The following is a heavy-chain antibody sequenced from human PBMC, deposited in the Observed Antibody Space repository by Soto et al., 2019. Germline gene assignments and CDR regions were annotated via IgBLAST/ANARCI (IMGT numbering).Heavy chain of an antibody. J-gene: IGHJ4*02. CDR2: INQDGSEK. CDR3: ARAAAAAGVYYFDY. V-gene: IGHV3-7*01. CDR1: GFTFSSYW. D-gene: IGHD6-13*01. Sequence: EVQLVESGGGLVPPGGSLRLSCAASGFTFSSYWMTWVRQAPGKGLEWVASINQDGSEKYYVDSVKGRFSISRDNAKNSLYLQINSLRAEVTALYYCARAAAAAGVYYFDYWGQGNLVTVSS.